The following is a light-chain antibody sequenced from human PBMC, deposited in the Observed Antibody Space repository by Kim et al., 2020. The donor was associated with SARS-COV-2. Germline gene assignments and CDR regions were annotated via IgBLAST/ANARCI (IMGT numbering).Light chain of an antibody. J-gene: IGKJ3*01. CDR2: GAS. CDR3: QQYGNSFT. V-gene: IGKV3-20*01. Sequence: EIVLTQSPGTLSLSPGERATLSCRATQSVSNNYLAWYQQKPGQAPRLLIYGASSRATGIPDRFSGSGSGTDFTLTISRLEPEDFAVYYCQQYGNSFTFGPGSKVDIK. CDR1: QSVSNNY.